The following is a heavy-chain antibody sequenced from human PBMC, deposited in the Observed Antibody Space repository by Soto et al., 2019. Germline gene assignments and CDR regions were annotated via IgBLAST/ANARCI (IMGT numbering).Heavy chain of an antibody. CDR2: IIPIFGTA. CDR3: ASGEAYCGGDCSNFDL. Sequence: QVQLVQSGAEVKKPGSSVKVSCKASGGTFSSYAISWVRQAPGQGLEWMGGIIPIFGTANYAQKFQGRVTITADESTSTAYMELSSLRSEDTDVYYCASGEAYCGGDCSNFDLWGRGTLVTVSS. D-gene: IGHD2-21*02. V-gene: IGHV1-69*12. J-gene: IGHJ2*01. CDR1: GGTFSSYA.